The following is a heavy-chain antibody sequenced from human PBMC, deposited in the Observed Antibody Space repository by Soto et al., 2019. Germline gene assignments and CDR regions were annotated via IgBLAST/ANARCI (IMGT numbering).Heavy chain of an antibody. CDR3: TTEERYGDYLKYYYGMDA. J-gene: IGHJ6*02. CDR1: AFTFINAW. D-gene: IGHD4-17*01. V-gene: IGHV3-15*01. CDR2: IKSKTDGGTT. Sequence: VGSLRLSCAASAFTFINAWMTWVRQAPGKGLEWVGRIKSKTDGGTTVYAAPVKGRFTISRDDSKTTLYLQMNSLKTEDTAVYYCTTEERYGDYLKYYYGMDAWGQGTTVTVSS.